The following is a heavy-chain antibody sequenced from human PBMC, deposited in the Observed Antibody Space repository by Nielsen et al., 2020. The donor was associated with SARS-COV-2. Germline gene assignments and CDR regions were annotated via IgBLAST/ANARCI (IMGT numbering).Heavy chain of an antibody. V-gene: IGHV4-31*03. CDR3: ASSSLIRGVIKFFVY. J-gene: IGHJ4*02. CDR1: GGSISSSSYY. CDR2: IYYRGST. Sequence: SETLSLTCTVSGGSISSSSYYWSWIRQHPGKGLEWIGYIYYRGSTYYNPSLKSRVTISVDTSKNQFSLKLSSVTAADTAVYYCASSSLIRGVIKFFVYWGQGTLVTVSS. D-gene: IGHD3-10*01.